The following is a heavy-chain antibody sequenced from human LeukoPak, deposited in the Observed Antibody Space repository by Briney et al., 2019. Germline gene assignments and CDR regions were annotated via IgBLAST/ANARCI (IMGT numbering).Heavy chain of an antibody. CDR3: ARDRHCSSTSCPPHYYYYYMDV. Sequence: LETLSLTCTVAGGSISSYYWSWIRQPPGKGLEWIGYIYYSGSTNYNPSLKSRVTISVDTSKNQFSLKLSSVTAADTAVYYCARDRHCSSTSCPPHYYYYYMDVWGKGTTVTVSS. CDR2: IYYSGST. J-gene: IGHJ6*03. D-gene: IGHD2-2*01. V-gene: IGHV4-59*01. CDR1: GGSISSYY.